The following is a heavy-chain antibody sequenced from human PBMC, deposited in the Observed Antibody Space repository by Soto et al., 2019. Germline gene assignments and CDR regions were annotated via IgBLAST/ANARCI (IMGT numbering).Heavy chain of an antibody. CDR1: GGSISSSSYY. CDR2: IYYSGST. V-gene: IGHV4-39*01. CDR3: ARPPPHHVVVVAPGSFDL. D-gene: IGHD2-15*01. Sequence: QLQLQESGPGLVKPSETLSLTCTVSGGSISSSSYYWGWIRQPPGKGLEWIGSIYYSGSTYYNPSVKSPVTISVDTSKEQCSLMRSYVTAADTAVYYRARPPPHHVVVVAPGSFDLWGRGTLVTVSS. J-gene: IGHJ2*01.